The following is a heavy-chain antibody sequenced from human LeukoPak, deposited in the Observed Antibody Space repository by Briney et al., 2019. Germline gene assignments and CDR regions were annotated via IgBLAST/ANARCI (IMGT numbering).Heavy chain of an antibody. CDR2: LYSGGDT. CDR1: GFTVGTKY. CDR3: ARVGDHYHWNFDL. J-gene: IGHJ2*01. D-gene: IGHD3-10*01. Sequence: GGSLRLSCAPPGFTVGTKYMNWVRQAPGKGLEWVSILYSGGDTYYADSVKGRFTISRDNSRNTLSLQMNSLRVEDTAVYYCARVGDHYHWNFDLWGRGTLVTVSS. V-gene: IGHV3-53*01.